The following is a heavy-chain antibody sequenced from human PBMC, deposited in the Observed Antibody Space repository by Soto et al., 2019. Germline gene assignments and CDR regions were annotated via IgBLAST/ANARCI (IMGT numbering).Heavy chain of an antibody. D-gene: IGHD5-12*01. CDR1: GYTFTGYY. Sequence: ASVKVSCKASGYTFTGYYIHWVRQAPGQGLEWVGLINPGGGSTTYAQKFQGRVTMTRDTSTSAVYMELDSLRSEDTAVYFCARDAQIGHGYSAYHTYWGQGTLVTVSS. CDR2: INPGGGST. J-gene: IGHJ4*02. CDR3: ARDAQIGHGYSAYHTY. V-gene: IGHV1-46*01.